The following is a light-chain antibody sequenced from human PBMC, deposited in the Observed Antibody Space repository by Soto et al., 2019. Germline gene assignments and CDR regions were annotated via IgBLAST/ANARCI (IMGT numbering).Light chain of an antibody. J-gene: IGKJ5*01. V-gene: IGKV3-11*01. Sequence: EFALTQSPATLSLSPGERSTLPFLASQIVSSYLAWYQQKPGQAPRLLIYDASNRATGIPARFSGTGSGTDFTLTINNLEPEDFAVYYCQVRTNWSIAFGRGTRLEIK. CDR1: QIVSSY. CDR2: DAS. CDR3: QVRTNWSIA.